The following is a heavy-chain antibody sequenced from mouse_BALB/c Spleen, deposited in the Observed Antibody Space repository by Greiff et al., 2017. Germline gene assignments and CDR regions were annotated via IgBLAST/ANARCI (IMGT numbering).Heavy chain of an antibody. D-gene: IGHD1-1*01. CDR3: ARRKNYGSSYWYFDV. V-gene: IGHV1S81*02. CDR2: INPSNGRT. J-gene: IGHJ1*01. Sequence: QVQLQQSGAELVKPGASVKLSCKASGYTFTSYWMHWVKQRPGQGLEWIGEINPSNGRTNYNEKFKSKATLTVDKSSSTAYMQLSSLTSEDSAVYYCARRKNYGSSYWYFDVWGAGTTVTVSS. CDR1: GYTFTSYW.